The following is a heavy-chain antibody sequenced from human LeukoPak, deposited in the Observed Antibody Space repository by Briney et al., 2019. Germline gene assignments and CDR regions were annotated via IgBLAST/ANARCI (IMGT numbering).Heavy chain of an antibody. V-gene: IGHV3-21*01. CDR2: ISGRSSSI. D-gene: IGHD5-18*01. CDR1: GFTVSSNY. J-gene: IGHJ4*02. Sequence: QTGGSLRLSCAASGFTVSSNYMSWVRQAPGKGLAWVSSISGRSSSIHVADSLKGRFTISRDNAKVSLYLEMNSLRAEDTAVYYCARDGSSYGFLDQWGQGTLVTVSS. CDR3: ARDGSSYGFLDQ.